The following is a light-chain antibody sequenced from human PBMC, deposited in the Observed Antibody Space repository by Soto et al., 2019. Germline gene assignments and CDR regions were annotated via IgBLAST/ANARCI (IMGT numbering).Light chain of an antibody. Sequence: TQSPATLSLSPGERATLSCRASQSVSSNLAWYQQKTGQAPRILIYGASTRDTGIPARFSGSGSGTECTLTISRLQSEDFTVYYCQQYNNWPLTFGGGTKVDIK. J-gene: IGKJ4*01. CDR3: QQYNNWPLT. CDR2: GAS. V-gene: IGKV3-15*01. CDR1: QSVSSN.